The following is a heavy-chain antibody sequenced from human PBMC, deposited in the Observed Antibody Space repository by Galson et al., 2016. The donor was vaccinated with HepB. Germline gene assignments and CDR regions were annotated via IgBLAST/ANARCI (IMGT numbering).Heavy chain of an antibody. J-gene: IGHJ4*02. V-gene: IGHV3-11*06. CDR3: ASTVTPFDF. CDR1: GFIVSSNY. CDR2: ISSSTGYT. D-gene: IGHD4-17*01. Sequence: SLRLSCAASGFIVSSNYMGWVRQAPGKGLEWISYISSSTGYTSYADSVKGRFTISRDNARNSVYLQMNGLRVDDTAVYYCASTVTPFDFWGQGTLVTVSS.